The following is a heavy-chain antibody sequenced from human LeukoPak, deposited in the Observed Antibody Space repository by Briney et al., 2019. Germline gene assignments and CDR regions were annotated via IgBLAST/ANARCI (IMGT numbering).Heavy chain of an antibody. CDR2: INPSGGST. D-gene: IGHD3-22*01. Sequence: ASVKVSCKASGYTFTGYYMHWVRQAPGQGLEWMGIINPSGGSTSYAQKFQGRVTMTRDTSTSTVYMELSSLRSEDTAVYYCAKAVSNYYDSSGIATGYFDYWGQGTLVTVSS. CDR1: GYTFTGYY. J-gene: IGHJ4*02. CDR3: AKAVSNYYDSSGIATGYFDY. V-gene: IGHV1-46*01.